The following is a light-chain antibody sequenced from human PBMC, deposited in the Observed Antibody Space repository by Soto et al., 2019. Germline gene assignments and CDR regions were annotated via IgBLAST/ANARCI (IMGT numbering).Light chain of an antibody. Sequence: EIVLTQSPATLSLSPGERATLSCRASPSVTNYLAWYQQKPGQAPRLVIYGAFNRATGIPARFSGSGSGTDFTLTISSLEPEDFAVYYRQQRNIWPPVTFGQGTRLEL. CDR3: QQRNIWPPVT. CDR2: GAF. V-gene: IGKV3-11*01. J-gene: IGKJ5*01. CDR1: PSVTNY.